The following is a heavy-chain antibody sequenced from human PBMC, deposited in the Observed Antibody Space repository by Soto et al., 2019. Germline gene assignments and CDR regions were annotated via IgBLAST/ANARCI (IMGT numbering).Heavy chain of an antibody. CDR2: ISSSSSYI. D-gene: IGHD3-22*01. CDR1: GFTFSSYS. CDR3: AREPPYYYDSSGYYLDY. V-gene: IGHV3-21*01. J-gene: IGHJ4*02. Sequence: EVQLVESGGGLVKPGGSLRLSCAASGFTFSSYSMNWVRQAPGKGLEWVSSISSSSSYIYYADSVKGRFTISRDNAKNSLYLQMNSLRAEDTAVYYCAREPPYYYDSSGYYLDYWGQGTLVTVSS.